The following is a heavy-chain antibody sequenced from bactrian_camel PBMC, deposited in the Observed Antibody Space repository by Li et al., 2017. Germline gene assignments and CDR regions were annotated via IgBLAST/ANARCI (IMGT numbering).Heavy chain of an antibody. Sequence: HVQLVESGGGLVQPGGSLRLSCAASGFSFSSYYMSWVRQAPGKGLEWVSSFSTGGGSTYYADSVKGRFTISKDNAKNTLYLQMNSLKPEDTAVYYCAAVERYEYNYWGQGTQVTVS. CDR1: GFSFSSYY. J-gene: IGHJ4*01. V-gene: IGHV3-2*01. CDR3: AAVERYEYNY. CDR2: FSTGGGST.